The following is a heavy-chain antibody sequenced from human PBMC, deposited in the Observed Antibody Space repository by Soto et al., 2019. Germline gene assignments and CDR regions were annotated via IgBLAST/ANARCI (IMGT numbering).Heavy chain of an antibody. CDR2: INPSGGST. CDR3: AADRGPNTAMAP. J-gene: IGHJ3*01. V-gene: IGHV1-46*01. D-gene: IGHD5-18*01. CDR1: GYSFTSYY. Sequence: ASVKVSCKASGYSFTSYYMHWVRQAPGQGLEWMGIINPSGGSTSYAQKFQGRVTMTRDTSTSTAYMELSSLRSEDTAVYYCAADRGPNTAMAPWGQGTMVTVSS.